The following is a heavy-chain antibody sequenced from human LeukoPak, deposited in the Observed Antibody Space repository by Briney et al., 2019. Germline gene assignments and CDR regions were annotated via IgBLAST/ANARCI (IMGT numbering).Heavy chain of an antibody. Sequence: SETLSLTCTVSGYSISSGYYWGWIRQPPRKGLEWIGSIYHSGSTYYNPSLKSRVTISVDTSKNQFSLKLSSVTAADTAVYYCARGEADYWGQGTLVTVSS. V-gene: IGHV4-38-2*02. CDR1: GYSISSGYY. CDR2: IYHSGST. J-gene: IGHJ4*02. CDR3: ARGEADY.